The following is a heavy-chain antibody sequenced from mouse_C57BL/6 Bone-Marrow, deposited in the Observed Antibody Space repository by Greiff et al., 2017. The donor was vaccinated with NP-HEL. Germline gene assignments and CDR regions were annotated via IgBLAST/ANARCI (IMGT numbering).Heavy chain of an antibody. D-gene: IGHD2-5*01. V-gene: IGHV1-15*01. J-gene: IGHJ1*03. CDR1: GYTFTDYE. CDR3: TGLRYSNLWYFDV. Sequence: QVQLKESGAELVRPGASVTLSCKASGYTFTDYEMHWVKQTPVHGLEWIGAIDPETGGTAYNQKFKGKAILTADKSSSTAYMELRSLTSEDSAVYYCTGLRYSNLWYFDVWGTGTTVTVSS. CDR2: IDPETGGT.